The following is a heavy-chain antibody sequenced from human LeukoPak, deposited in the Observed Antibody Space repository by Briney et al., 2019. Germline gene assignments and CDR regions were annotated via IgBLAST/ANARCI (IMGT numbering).Heavy chain of an antibody. Sequence: AGGSLRLSCAASGFTFSSYAMNWVRQAPGKGLKWVSGSRGSGAATFYADSVKGRFTISRDNSKNTLYLQMNSLRAEDAAVYYCANDCGSYGSLGVCYFDYWGQGTLVTVSS. CDR2: SRGSGAAT. CDR1: GFTFSSYA. V-gene: IGHV3-23*01. D-gene: IGHD1-26*01. J-gene: IGHJ4*02. CDR3: ANDCGSYGSLGVCYFDY.